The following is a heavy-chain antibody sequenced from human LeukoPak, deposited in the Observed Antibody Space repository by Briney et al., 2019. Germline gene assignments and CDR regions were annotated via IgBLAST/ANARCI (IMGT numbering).Heavy chain of an antibody. CDR3: ARDLPVSEAVAGTGFDY. J-gene: IGHJ4*02. CDR1: GYTFSNFG. V-gene: IGHV1-18*01. CDR2: ISAYNGNT. D-gene: IGHD6-13*01. Sequence: GASVKVSCKASGYTFSNFGISWVRQAPGQGLEWMGWISAYNGNTNYAQKLQGRVTMTTDTSTSTAYMELRSLRSDDTAVYYCARDLPVSEAVAGTGFDYWGQGTLVTVSS.